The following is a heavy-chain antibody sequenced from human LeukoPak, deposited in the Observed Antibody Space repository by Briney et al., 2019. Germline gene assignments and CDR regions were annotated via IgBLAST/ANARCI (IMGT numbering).Heavy chain of an antibody. Sequence: HWASVKVSCKASGYTFTSYDINRVRQATGQGLEWMGWMNPNSGNTGYAQKFQGRVTMTRNTSISTAYMELSSLRSEDTAVYYCARFAYSGYYYYYCYMDVWGKGTTVTVSS. CDR3: ARFAYSGYYYYYCYMDV. CDR2: MNPNSGNT. CDR1: GYTFTSYD. D-gene: IGHD5-12*01. J-gene: IGHJ6*03. V-gene: IGHV1-8*01.